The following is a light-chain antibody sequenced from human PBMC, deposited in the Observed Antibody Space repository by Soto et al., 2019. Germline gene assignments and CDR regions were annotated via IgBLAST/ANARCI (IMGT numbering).Light chain of an antibody. CDR1: QSVSNN. CDR3: PQYNNWPPWT. V-gene: IGKV3-15*01. CDR2: GAS. Sequence: EIVMTQSPATLSVSPGERATLSCRASQSVSNNLAWYPQKTGQAPRLLIYGASTRATGIPARFSGSGSGTEFTLTIGSLQSEDFAVYYCPQYNNWPPWTFGQGTKVEIK. J-gene: IGKJ1*01.